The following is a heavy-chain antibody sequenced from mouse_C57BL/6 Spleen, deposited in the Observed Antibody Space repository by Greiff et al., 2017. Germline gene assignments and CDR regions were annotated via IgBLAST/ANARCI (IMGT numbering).Heavy chain of an antibody. V-gene: IGHV3-6*01. CDR3: ARGGYDLPMDY. CDR1: GYSITSGYY. J-gene: IGHJ4*01. D-gene: IGHD2-3*01. CDR2: ISYDGSN. Sequence: VQLKASGPGLVKPSQSLSLTCSVTGYSITSGYYWNWIRQFPGNKLEWMGYISYDGSNNYNPSLKNRISITRETSKNQFFLKLNSVTTEDTATYYCARGGYDLPMDYWGQGTSVTVSS.